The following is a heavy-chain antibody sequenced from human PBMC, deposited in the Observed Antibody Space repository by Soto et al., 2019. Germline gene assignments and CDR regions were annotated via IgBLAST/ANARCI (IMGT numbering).Heavy chain of an antibody. Sequence: ASVKVSCKASGYTLTGYYMHWVRQAPGQGLEWMGWINPNSGGTNYAQKFQGRVTMTRDTSIGTAYMELSRLRSDDTAVYYRSRETHYCSSTSCLPDYWGQGTLVTVSS. CDR1: GYTLTGYY. V-gene: IGHV1-2*02. CDR2: INPNSGGT. CDR3: SRETHYCSSTSCLPDY. J-gene: IGHJ4*02. D-gene: IGHD2-2*01.